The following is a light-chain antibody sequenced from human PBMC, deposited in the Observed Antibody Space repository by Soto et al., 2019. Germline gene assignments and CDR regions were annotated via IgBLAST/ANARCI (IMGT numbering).Light chain of an antibody. J-gene: IGKJ4*01. CDR3: QQYSNWPLI. CDR1: QSVGSN. V-gene: IGKV3-15*01. Sequence: EIVMTQSPATPSWSPGGRGTLSFPASQSVGSNLAWYQQKPGQAPRLLIYGASTRATGFPARFSGSGSGTEFTLTISSLQSEDFAVYHCQQYSNWPLIFGGGTKVDIK. CDR2: GAS.